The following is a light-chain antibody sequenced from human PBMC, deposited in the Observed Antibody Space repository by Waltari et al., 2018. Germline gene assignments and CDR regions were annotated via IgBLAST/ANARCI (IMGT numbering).Light chain of an antibody. V-gene: IGKV3-15*01. J-gene: IGKJ1*01. CDR3: QQYNNWPGRT. CDR1: QSVSSN. CDR2: GAS. Sequence: EIVMTQSPATLSVSPGARATLSCRASQSVSSNLAWYQQKPGQAPRLLIYGASNRATGIPARFSGSGSGTEFTLTISSLQSEDFAVYYCQQYNNWPGRTFGQGTKVEIK.